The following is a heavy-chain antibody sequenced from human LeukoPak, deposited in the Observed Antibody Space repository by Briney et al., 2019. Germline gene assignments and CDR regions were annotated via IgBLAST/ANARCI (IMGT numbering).Heavy chain of an antibody. D-gene: IGHD7-27*01. J-gene: IGHJ4*02. CDR1: GDTFTTDY. CDR3: ARGGKSELGTCDH. V-gene: IGHV1-46*01. CDR2: SNPSGGST. Sequence: ASVKVSCKASGDTFTTDYIHWVRQGPGQGPEWMGVSNPSGGSTTNAQKFQGRVTMTRDTSISSVYMELSSLRFDDTAVYYCARGGKSELGTCDHWGQGTLVTVSS.